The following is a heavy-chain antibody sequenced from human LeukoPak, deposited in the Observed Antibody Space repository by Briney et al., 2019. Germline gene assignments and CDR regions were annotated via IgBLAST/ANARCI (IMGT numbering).Heavy chain of an antibody. CDR2: ISAYNGNT. Sequence: ASVKVSCKASGYTFTSYGISWVRQAPGQGLEWMGWISAYNGNTNYAQKLQGRVTMTTDTSTSTAYMELRSLRSDDTDVYYCARDHCSSTSCPLNWLDPWGQGTLVTVSS. CDR1: GYTFTSYG. CDR3: ARDHCSSTSCPLNWLDP. J-gene: IGHJ5*02. V-gene: IGHV1-18*01. D-gene: IGHD2-2*01.